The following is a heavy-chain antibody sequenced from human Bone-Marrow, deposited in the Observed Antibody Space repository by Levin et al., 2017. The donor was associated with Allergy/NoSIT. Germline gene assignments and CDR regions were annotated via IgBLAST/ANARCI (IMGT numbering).Heavy chain of an antibody. D-gene: IGHD2-21*02. J-gene: IGHJ2*01. CDR3: ARAGHGDYSWYFDL. V-gene: IGHV3-23*01. Sequence: GGSLRLSCVVSGFSFSDYAMTWVRQAPGKGLEGLSGISGSGGRTYYADSVKGRFTISRDNSKSTLYLQMSSLTADDTAVYYCARAGHGDYSWYFDLWGRGTLVTVSS. CDR2: ISGSGGRT. CDR1: GFSFSDYA.